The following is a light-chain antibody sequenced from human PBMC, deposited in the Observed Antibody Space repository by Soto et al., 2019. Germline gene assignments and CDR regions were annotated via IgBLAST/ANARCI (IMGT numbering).Light chain of an antibody. V-gene: IGKV3-15*01. CDR3: QQYNNWRTIT. J-gene: IGKJ5*01. CDR2: GAS. CDR1: QSVSSH. Sequence: EIVMTQSPATLSVSPGERSTLSCRGSQSVSSHLAWYQPKPGQAPRLFXYGASTRANGIPVRFSGSGSGTELTLTLSSLQSEDFAVYYCQQYNNWRTITFGQGTRLEIK.